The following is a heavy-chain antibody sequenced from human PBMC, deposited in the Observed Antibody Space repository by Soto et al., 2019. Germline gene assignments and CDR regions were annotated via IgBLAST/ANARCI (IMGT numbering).Heavy chain of an antibody. Sequence: QVQLQESGPGLVKPSQTLSLTCTVSGGSISSGSYCWSWIRQHPGKGLEWIGYIYYSGSTYYNPSPXSXXTISVDTAKKQFSLKLSSVTAADTAVYYCAVAMTTVTRYDYWGQGTLVTVSS. CDR3: AVAMTTVTRYDY. CDR2: IYYSGST. CDR1: GGSISSGSYC. J-gene: IGHJ4*02. V-gene: IGHV4-31*03. D-gene: IGHD4-17*01.